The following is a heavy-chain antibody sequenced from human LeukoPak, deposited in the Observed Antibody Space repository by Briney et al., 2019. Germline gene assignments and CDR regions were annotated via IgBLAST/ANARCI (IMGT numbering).Heavy chain of an antibody. CDR1: GGSISSHY. CDR3: ATGRLYRFWGYYYMDV. J-gene: IGHJ6*03. Sequence: SETLSLTCTVSGGSISSHYWSWIRQPPGKGREGIGYIYYRGSTNYNPSLKRGGTISVDTSTNQFSLKLSSVTAADTAVYYCATGRLYRFWGYYYMDVWGKGTTVTVSS. CDR2: IYYRGST. D-gene: IGHD3-16*01. V-gene: IGHV4-59*11.